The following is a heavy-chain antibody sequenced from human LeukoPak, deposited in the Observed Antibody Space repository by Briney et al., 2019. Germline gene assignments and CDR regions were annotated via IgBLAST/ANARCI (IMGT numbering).Heavy chain of an antibody. D-gene: IGHD2-2*01. CDR3: ARDNCSSTSCYGFFGWFDP. J-gene: IGHJ5*02. CDR1: GYTFTGHY. Sequence: ASVKVSCKASGYTFTGHYMHWVRLAPGQGLEWMGWINPNSGGTNYAQKFQGWVTMTRDTSISTAYMELSRLRSDDTAVYYCARDNCSSTSCYGFFGWFDPWGQGSLVTVSS. V-gene: IGHV1-2*04. CDR2: INPNSGGT.